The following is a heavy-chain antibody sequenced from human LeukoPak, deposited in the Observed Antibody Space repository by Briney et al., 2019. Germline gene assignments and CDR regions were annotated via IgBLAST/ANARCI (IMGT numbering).Heavy chain of an antibody. CDR2: ISYDGSNK. CDR1: GFTFSSYA. V-gene: IGHV3-30-3*01. CDR3: ARNYYDSSGYYDY. J-gene: IGHJ4*02. Sequence: GGSLRLFCAASGFTFSSYAMHWVRQAPGKGLEWVAVISYDGSNKYYADSVKGRFTISRDNSKNTLYLQMNSLRAEDTAVYYCARNYYDSSGYYDYWGQGTLVTVSS. D-gene: IGHD3-22*01.